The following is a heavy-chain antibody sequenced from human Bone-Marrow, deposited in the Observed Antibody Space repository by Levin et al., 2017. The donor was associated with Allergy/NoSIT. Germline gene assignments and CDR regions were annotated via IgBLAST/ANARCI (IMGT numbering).Heavy chain of an antibody. CDR3: ARDSSGYYYSGAFDI. CDR2: ISYDGSNK. V-gene: IGHV3-30*03. Sequence: GGSLRLSCAASGFTFSSYGMHWVRQAPGKGLEWVAVISYDGSNKYYADSVKGRFTISRDNSKNTLYLQMNSLRAEDTAVYYCARDSSGYYYSGAFDIWGQGTMVTVSS. J-gene: IGHJ3*02. D-gene: IGHD3-22*01. CDR1: GFTFSSYG.